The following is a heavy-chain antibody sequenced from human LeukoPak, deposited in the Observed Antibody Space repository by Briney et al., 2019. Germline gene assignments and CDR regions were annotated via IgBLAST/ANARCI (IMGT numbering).Heavy chain of an antibody. CDR3: AKGGDYYYGSGSYIHGY. V-gene: IGHV3-23*01. Sequence: GGSLRLSCAASGFTFSNYAMSWVRQAPGKGLEWVSSISDSGGSTYYADSVKGRFTISRDNSKNTLYLQMNSLRAEDTAVYYCAKGGDYYYGSGSYIHGYWGQGTLVTVSS. CDR1: GFTFSNYA. J-gene: IGHJ4*02. CDR2: ISDSGGST. D-gene: IGHD3-10*01.